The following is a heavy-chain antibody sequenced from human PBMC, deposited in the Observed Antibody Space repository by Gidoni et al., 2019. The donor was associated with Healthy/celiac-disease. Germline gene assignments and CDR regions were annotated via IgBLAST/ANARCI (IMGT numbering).Heavy chain of an antibody. V-gene: IGHV3-33*01. CDR2: IWYDGSNK. CDR3: ARDAVTTFYYMDV. J-gene: IGHJ6*03. Sequence: VQLVESGGGVVQPGRSLRLSCAASGFTFSSYGMHWVRQAPGKGLGWVAVIWYDGSNKYYADSVKGRFTISRDNSKNTLYLQMNSLRAEDTAVYYCARDAVTTFYYMDVWGKGTTVTVSS. CDR1: GFTFSSYG. D-gene: IGHD4-17*01.